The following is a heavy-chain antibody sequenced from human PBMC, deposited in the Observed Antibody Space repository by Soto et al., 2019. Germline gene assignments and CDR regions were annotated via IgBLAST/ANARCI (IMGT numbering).Heavy chain of an antibody. V-gene: IGHV1-69*13. Sequence: GASVKVSCKASGHKVINYFVHWVRQAPGQGLEWMGGIIPIFGTANYAQKFQGRVTITADESTSTAYMELSSLRSEDTAVYYCARDPAVEVTTTPYYYYGMDVWGKGTTVTVSS. D-gene: IGHD4-17*01. CDR1: GHKVINYF. CDR3: ARDPAVEVTTTPYYYYGMDV. J-gene: IGHJ6*04. CDR2: IIPIFGTA.